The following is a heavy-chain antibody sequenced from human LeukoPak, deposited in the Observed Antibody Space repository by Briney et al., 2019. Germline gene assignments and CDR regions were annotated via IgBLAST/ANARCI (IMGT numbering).Heavy chain of an antibody. J-gene: IGHJ5*02. Sequence: SGGSLRLSCAASGFTFSSYAMSWVRQAPGKGLEWVSAISGSGGSTYYADSVKGRFTISRDNSKNTLYLQMNSLRAEDTAVYYCAKSEGSSGYSNWFDPWGQGTLVTVSS. D-gene: IGHD3-22*01. V-gene: IGHV3-23*01. CDR3: AKSEGSSGYSNWFDP. CDR1: GFTFSSYA. CDR2: ISGSGGST.